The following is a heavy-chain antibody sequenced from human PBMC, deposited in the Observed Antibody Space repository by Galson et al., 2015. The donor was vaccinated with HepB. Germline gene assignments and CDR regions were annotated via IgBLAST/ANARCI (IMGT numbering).Heavy chain of an antibody. CDR2: IRHDGDNT. V-gene: IGHV3-30*02. CDR1: TFTFGTYD. D-gene: IGHD1-14*01. J-gene: IGHJ5*02. CDR3: AKYNSGLYNWFDP. Sequence: SLRLSCAASTFTFGTYDMHWVRQAPGKGLEWVAFIRHDGDNTYYAESVKGRFTISRDNSKNTLYLQMNSLRTDDTAIYYCAKYNSGLYNWFDPWGQGTLVTVSS.